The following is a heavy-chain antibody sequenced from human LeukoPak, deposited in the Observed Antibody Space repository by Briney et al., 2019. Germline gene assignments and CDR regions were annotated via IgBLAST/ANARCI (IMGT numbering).Heavy chain of an antibody. J-gene: IGHJ6*03. CDR2: IYYSGST. CDR1: GGSISSYY. Sequence: SETLSLTCTVSGGSISSYYWSWIRQPPGKGLEWIGYIYYSGSTNYNPSLKRRVTISVDTSKNQFSLRLSSVTAADTAVYYCARMRLGYCSSTTCYNYYYYMDVWGKGTTVTVSS. V-gene: IGHV4-59*01. D-gene: IGHD2-2*01. CDR3: ARMRLGYCSSTTCYNYYYYMDV.